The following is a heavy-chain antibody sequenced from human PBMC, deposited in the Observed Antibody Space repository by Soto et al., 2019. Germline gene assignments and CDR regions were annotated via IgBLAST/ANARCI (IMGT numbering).Heavy chain of an antibody. V-gene: IGHV4-39*01. CDR2: IYYSGST. CDR1: GGSISSSSYY. Sequence: PSETLSLTCTVSGGSISSSSYYWGWIRQPPGKGLEWIGSIYYSGSTYYNPSLKSRVTISVDTSKNQFSLKLSSVTAADTAVYYCARQRSITIFGVVIIPVLDPGGWFDPWGQGTLVTVSS. J-gene: IGHJ5*02. CDR3: ARQRSITIFGVVIIPVLDPGGWFDP. D-gene: IGHD3-3*01.